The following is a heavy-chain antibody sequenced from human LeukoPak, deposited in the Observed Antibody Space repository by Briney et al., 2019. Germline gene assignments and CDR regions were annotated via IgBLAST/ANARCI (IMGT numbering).Heavy chain of an antibody. J-gene: IGHJ4*02. CDR2: IYYSGST. CDR3: TKGYSMSY. D-gene: IGHD6-13*01. Sequence: SETLSLTCTVSGGSISSSSYYWGWIRQPPGKGLEWIGSIYYSGSTYYNPSLKSRVTISVDTSKNQFSLQLNSVTPEDTAVYYCTKGYSMSYWGLGTLVTVSS. V-gene: IGHV4-39*07. CDR1: GGSISSSSYY.